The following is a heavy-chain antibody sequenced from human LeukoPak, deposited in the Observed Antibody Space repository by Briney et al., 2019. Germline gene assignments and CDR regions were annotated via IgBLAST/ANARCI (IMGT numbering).Heavy chain of an antibody. CDR2: ISSDESST. CDR1: GFTFSSYW. Sequence: PGGSLRLSCAASGFTFSSYWMHWVRQAPGKGLVWVSRISSDESSTSYADSVKGRFTISRDNAKSTLYLQMSSLRAEDTAVYYCAREGSGWYYFDYWGQGTLVTVSS. CDR3: AREGSGWYYFDY. V-gene: IGHV3-74*01. J-gene: IGHJ4*02. D-gene: IGHD6-19*01.